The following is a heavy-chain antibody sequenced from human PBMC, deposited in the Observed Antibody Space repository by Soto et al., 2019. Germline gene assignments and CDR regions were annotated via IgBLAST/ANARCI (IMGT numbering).Heavy chain of an antibody. CDR3: TRHLRARGIVHDVFDI. V-gene: IGHV3-11*06. J-gene: IGHJ3*02. CDR2: ISNSGEDT. Sequence: QVRLVESGGGLVKPGGSVRLSCAASGFSFSDYYMTWIRQAPGKGLEWVSRISNSGEDTNYADSVQGRFTISRDNGENSLYLQMPSLRAEDTAVYYCTRHLRARGIVHDVFDIWGQGTMVTVSS. D-gene: IGHD2-8*01. CDR1: GFSFSDYY.